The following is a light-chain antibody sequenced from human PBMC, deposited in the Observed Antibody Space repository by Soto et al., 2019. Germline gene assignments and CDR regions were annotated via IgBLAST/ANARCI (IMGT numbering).Light chain of an antibody. CDR2: GAS. Sequence: EIVLTQSQATLSVSPGVRHNLXCRASQSVDNYLAWYQQRPGQSPRLLIYGASTRATGVPARFSGSGSGTDFTLTISRLEPEDFAVYHCQQYSSSPLTFGGGTKVDIK. J-gene: IGKJ4*01. V-gene: IGKV3-15*01. CDR1: QSVDNY. CDR3: QQYSSSPLT.